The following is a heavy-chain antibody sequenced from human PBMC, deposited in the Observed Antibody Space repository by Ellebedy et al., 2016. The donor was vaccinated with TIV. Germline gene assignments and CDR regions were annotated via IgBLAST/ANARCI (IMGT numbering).Heavy chain of an antibody. J-gene: IGHJ5*02. D-gene: IGHD4-17*01. Sequence: SETLSLTXTVSGGSISSSSYYWGWIRQPPGKGLEWIGTIYYSGSTYYNPSLDSRLAMSVDTSKNQFSLKLYSVTAADTAVYYCAGANVRVTTGYNWFDPWGQGSLVTVSS. CDR2: IYYSGST. V-gene: IGHV4-39*07. CDR3: AGANVRVTTGYNWFDP. CDR1: GGSISSSSYY.